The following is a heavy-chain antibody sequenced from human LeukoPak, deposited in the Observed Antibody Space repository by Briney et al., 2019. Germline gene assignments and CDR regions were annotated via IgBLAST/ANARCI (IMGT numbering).Heavy chain of an antibody. CDR2: ISISSSSI. J-gene: IGHJ5*02. Sequence: GGSLTLSCAAAGFTFSSYSMNWVRQAPGKGLEWLSSISISSSSIYYADSVECRFTITRPNAKNSIYMQMDTLRPEDMAVYYCAGARNVLLWFGEFSWGQGTLVTVSS. V-gene: IGHV3-21*01. D-gene: IGHD3-10*01. CDR3: AGARNVLLWFGEFS. CDR1: GFTFSSYS.